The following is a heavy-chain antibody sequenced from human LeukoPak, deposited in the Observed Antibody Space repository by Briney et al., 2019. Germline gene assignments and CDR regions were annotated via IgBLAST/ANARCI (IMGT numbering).Heavy chain of an antibody. J-gene: IGHJ4*02. CDR1: GYTFTGYY. D-gene: IGHD3-3*01. V-gene: IGHV1-2*02. CDR2: INPNSGGT. CDR3: ARDLIDPWSGYSGY. Sequence: ASVTVSCKASGYTFTGYYMHWVRQAPGQGLERMGWINPNSGGTNYAQKFQGRVTMTRDTSISTAYMELSRLRSDDTAVYYCARDLIDPWSGYSGYWGQGTLVTVSS.